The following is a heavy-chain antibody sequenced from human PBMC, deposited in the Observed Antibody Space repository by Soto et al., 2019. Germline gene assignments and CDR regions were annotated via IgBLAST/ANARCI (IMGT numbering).Heavy chain of an antibody. CDR2: IYQSGTT. Sequence: QVQLQESGPGLVKPSETLSLTCAVSGGSVSGDDWWSWVRQPPENGLEWIGEIYQSGTTNYNPSLNSRVTISPDKSKIQLSLKLTSLTAADTAVYYCARGSGWSVDPWGQGTLVTVSS. J-gene: IGHJ5*02. CDR3: ARGSGWSVDP. D-gene: IGHD1-26*01. CDR1: GGSVSGDDW. V-gene: IGHV4-4*02.